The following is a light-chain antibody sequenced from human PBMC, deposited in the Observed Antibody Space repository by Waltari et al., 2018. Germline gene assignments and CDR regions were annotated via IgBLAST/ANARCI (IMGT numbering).Light chain of an antibody. J-gene: IGKJ4*01. CDR3: QQYNRWSPLT. CDR2: GAA. V-gene: IGKV3-15*01. Sequence: VMTQSPAALSLSPGERVTLSCKASQNIDNNLAWYQQKPGQSPTILIYGAATRATGVPARLSSSGSATEFTLTISSLQSEECAVFYCQQYNRWSPLTFGGGTKVEIK. CDR1: QNIDNN.